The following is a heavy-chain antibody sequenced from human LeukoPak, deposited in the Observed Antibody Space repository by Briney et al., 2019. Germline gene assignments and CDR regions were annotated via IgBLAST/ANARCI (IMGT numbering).Heavy chain of an antibody. Sequence: GGSLRLSCVVSGFTFNRCWMNWVRQAPGKGLEWVAHINPDGRDTYYVDSVKGRFTISRDTAQNSMYLQMNSLRVEDTAVYYCTSWGDTTAEYFQRWGQGTLVTVSS. CDR3: TSWGDTTAEYFQR. CDR1: GFTFNRCW. CDR2: INPDGRDT. V-gene: IGHV3-7*01. D-gene: IGHD2-21*02. J-gene: IGHJ1*01.